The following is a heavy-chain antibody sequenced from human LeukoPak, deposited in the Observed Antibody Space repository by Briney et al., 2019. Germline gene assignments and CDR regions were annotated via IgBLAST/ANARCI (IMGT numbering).Heavy chain of an antibody. CDR1: GGSISSYY. CDR3: ASGGAYCGADCYLPAFDF. J-gene: IGHJ4*02. Sequence: SETLSLTCTVSGGSISSYYWSWIRQPPGKGLEWIGYIYYSGSTYYNPSLTGRVTISLDTSKNQFSLKLSSVTAADTAVYYCASGGAYCGADCYLPAFDFWGQGTLVTVSS. CDR2: IYYSGST. V-gene: IGHV4-59*06. D-gene: IGHD2-21*02.